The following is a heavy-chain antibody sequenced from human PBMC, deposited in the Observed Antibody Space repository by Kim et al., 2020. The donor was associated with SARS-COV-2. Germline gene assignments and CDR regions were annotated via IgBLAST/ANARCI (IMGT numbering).Heavy chain of an antibody. V-gene: IGHV3-23*01. J-gene: IGHJ4*02. D-gene: IGHD3-22*01. CDR2: ISGSGGST. CDR1: GFTFSSYA. CDR3: AKIGGYYDSSGYLGPYGGFDY. Sequence: GGSLRLSCAASGFTFSSYAMSWVRQAPGKGLEWVSAISGSGGSTYYADSVKGRFTISRDNSKNTLYLQMNSLRAEDTAVYYCAKIGGYYDSSGYLGPYGGFDYWGQGTLVTVSS.